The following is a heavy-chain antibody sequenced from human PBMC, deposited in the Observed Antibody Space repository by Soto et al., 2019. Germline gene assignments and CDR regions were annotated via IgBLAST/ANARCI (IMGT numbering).Heavy chain of an antibody. D-gene: IGHD2-8*01. CDR1: GAFSSTYY. CDR3: ARSFCRDAVRCNWFDP. CDR2: MNNIGRT. Sequence: QVQLQESGPGLVKPSETLSLACTVSGAFSSTYYWSWIRQPPGKGLEWIGYMNNIGRTNYNPSLKSRVTISLDTSKNQFSLKLSSVIAADTAVYYCARSFCRDAVRCNWFDPWGLGTLVTASS. V-gene: IGHV4-59*01. J-gene: IGHJ5*02.